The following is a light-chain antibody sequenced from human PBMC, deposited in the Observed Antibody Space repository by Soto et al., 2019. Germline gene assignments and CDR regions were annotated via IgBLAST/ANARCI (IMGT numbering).Light chain of an antibody. V-gene: IGKV3-20*01. Sequence: EIVLTQSPGTRSLSPGERATLSCRASQSVSSNFLAWYQQTPGQAPRLLIYGASNRATGIPDRFSGSGSGTDFTLTISRLEPEDFAVYYCQQYGSSPPTFGQGTRLEIK. J-gene: IGKJ5*01. CDR1: QSVSSNF. CDR2: GAS. CDR3: QQYGSSPPT.